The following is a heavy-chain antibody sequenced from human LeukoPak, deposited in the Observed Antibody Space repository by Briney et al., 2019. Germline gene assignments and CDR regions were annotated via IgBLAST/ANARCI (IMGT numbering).Heavy chain of an antibody. V-gene: IGHV3-7*01. D-gene: IGHD4-23*01. J-gene: IGHJ3*01. CDR1: GFTFSSYW. Sequence: PGGSLRLSCAASGFTFSSYWMSWVRQAPGKGLEWVANIKQDGSEKYYVDSVKGRFTISRDNSKNTLHLQMNTLTTEDTAVYYCAKRRLEDSGTYGGGFDFWGQGTMVTVSS. CDR3: AKRRLEDSGTYGGGFDF. CDR2: IKQDGSEK.